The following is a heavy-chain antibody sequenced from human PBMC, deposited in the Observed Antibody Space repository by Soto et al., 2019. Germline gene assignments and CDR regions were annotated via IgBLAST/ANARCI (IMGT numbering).Heavy chain of an antibody. CDR3: ARAIGGYYGSGSYLDY. Sequence: GESLKISCAASGFTFSDYYMSWIRQAPGKGLEWVSYISSSGSTIYYADSVKGRFTISRDNAKNSLYLQMNSLRAEDTAVYYCARAIGGYYGSGSYLDYWGQGTLVTVSS. V-gene: IGHV3-11*01. CDR2: ISSSGSTI. J-gene: IGHJ4*02. D-gene: IGHD3-10*01. CDR1: GFTFSDYY.